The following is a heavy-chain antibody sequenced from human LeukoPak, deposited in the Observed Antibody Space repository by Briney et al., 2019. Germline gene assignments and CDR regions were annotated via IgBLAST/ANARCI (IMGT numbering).Heavy chain of an antibody. J-gene: IGHJ5*02. D-gene: IGHD1/OR15-1a*01. CDR2: INPNSGGT. V-gene: IGHV1-2*02. Sequence: GASVKVSCKASGYTFTGYYMHWVRQAPGQGLEGMGWINPNSGGTNYAQKFQGRVTMTRDTSISTAYMELSRLRSDDTAVYYCARAKRDGTGTWFDPWGQGTLVTVSS. CDR3: ARAKRDGTGTWFDP. CDR1: GYTFTGYY.